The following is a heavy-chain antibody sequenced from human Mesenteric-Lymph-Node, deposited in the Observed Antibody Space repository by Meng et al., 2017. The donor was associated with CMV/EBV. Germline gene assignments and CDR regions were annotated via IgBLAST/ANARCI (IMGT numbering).Heavy chain of an antibody. CDR2: IYHSGST. Sequence: GYISSGGYSWSWIRQPPGKGLEWIGYIYHSGSTYYNPSLKSRVTISVDRSKNQFSLKLSSVTAADTAVYYCARGLGDSSGYYPLFDYWGQGTLVTVSS. CDR3: ARGLGDSSGYYPLFDY. J-gene: IGHJ4*02. V-gene: IGHV4-30-2*01. CDR1: GYISSGGYS. D-gene: IGHD3-22*01.